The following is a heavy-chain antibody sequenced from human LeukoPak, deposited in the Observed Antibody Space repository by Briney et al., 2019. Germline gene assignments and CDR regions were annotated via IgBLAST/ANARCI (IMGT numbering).Heavy chain of an antibody. CDR1: GFTFSSYS. Sequence: GGSLRLSCAASGFTFSSYSMNWVRQAPAKGLEWVSSFSSSSSYIYYADSVKGRFTISRDNAKNSLYLQMNSLRAEDTAVYYCARNYYYDSSGPDAFDIWGQGTMVTVSS. J-gene: IGHJ3*02. CDR3: ARNYYYDSSGPDAFDI. V-gene: IGHV3-21*01. D-gene: IGHD3-22*01. CDR2: FSSSSSYI.